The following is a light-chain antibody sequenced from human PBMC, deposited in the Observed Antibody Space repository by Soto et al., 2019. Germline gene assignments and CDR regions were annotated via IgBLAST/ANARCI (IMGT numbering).Light chain of an antibody. CDR2: GAS. CDR1: QSVSNSY. V-gene: IGKV3-20*01. Sequence: EIVLTQSPGTLSLSPGERATLSCRASQSVSNSYLAWYQQKPGQAPRLLISGASNRATDIPDRFSGSGSGTDFTLTISRLEPEDFAVHHCQQYGRSPHTFGQGTELDIK. J-gene: IGKJ2*01. CDR3: QQYGRSPHT.